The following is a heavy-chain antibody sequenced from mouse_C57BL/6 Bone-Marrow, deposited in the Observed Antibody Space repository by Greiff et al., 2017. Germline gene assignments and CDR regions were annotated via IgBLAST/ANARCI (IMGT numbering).Heavy chain of an antibody. J-gene: IGHJ3*01. V-gene: IGHV10-3*01. Sequence: EVQRVESGGGLVQPKGSLKLSCAASGFTFNTYAMHWVRQAPGKGLEWVARISSKSSNYATYYADSVKDRFTISRDDSQSMLYLQMNNLKTEDTAMYYCERGTSRDDYDDGWFGYWGQGTMVTVAA. CDR3: ERGTSRDDYDDGWFGY. CDR2: ISSKSSNYAT. D-gene: IGHD2-4*01. CDR1: GFTFNTYA.